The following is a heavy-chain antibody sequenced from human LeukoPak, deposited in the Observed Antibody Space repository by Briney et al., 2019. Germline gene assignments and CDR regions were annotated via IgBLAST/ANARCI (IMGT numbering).Heavy chain of an antibody. J-gene: IGHJ3*02. CDR3: ARHRGVRGPHGSFDI. V-gene: IGHV5-51*01. D-gene: IGHD1-14*01. Sequence: GESLKISCKGSRDSFTSYWITWVRQMPGKGLELMGIIYPGDSDTRYSPSFQGQVTISADKSITTAYLQWSSLKASDTAMYYCARHRGVRGPHGSFDIWGQGTMVTVSS. CDR1: RDSFTSYW. CDR2: IYPGDSDT.